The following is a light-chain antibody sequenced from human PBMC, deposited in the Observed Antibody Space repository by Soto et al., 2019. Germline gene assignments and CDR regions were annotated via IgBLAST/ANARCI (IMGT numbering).Light chain of an antibody. CDR2: GAS. CDR3: QLYGSPPVT. Sequence: EIVLTQSPGTLSLSPGERATLSCRASQSVSSSYLAWYQQKPGQAPRLLIYGASSRATGIPDRFSGSGSGTDFTLTISRLEPEEFEVYYCQLYGSPPVTFGQGTKLEIK. V-gene: IGKV3-20*01. CDR1: QSVSSSY. J-gene: IGKJ2*01.